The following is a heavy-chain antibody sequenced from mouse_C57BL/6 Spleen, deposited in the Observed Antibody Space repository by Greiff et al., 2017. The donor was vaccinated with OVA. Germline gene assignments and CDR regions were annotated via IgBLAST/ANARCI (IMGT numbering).Heavy chain of an antibody. J-gene: IGHJ3*01. Sequence: VQLQQSGPELVKPGASVKISCKASGYTFTDYYMNWVKQSPGKSLEWIGDINPRNGGTSYNQKFKGKATLTVDKSSSTAYMGLRSLTSEDSAVDYCARDLGEESWLAYWGQGTLVTVSA. D-gene: IGHD4-1*01. V-gene: IGHV1-26*01. CDR2: INPRNGGT. CDR1: GYTFTDYY. CDR3: ARDLGEESWLAY.